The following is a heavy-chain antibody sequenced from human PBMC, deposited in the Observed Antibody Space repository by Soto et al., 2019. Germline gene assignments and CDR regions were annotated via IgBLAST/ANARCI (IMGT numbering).Heavy chain of an antibody. D-gene: IGHD6-13*01. CDR2: ISGSGGST. V-gene: IGHV3-23*01. CDR1: GFTFSSYA. CDR3: AKGKVDSSSWFPFDY. Sequence: GGSLRLSCAASGFTFSSYAMSWVRQAPGKGLEWVSAISGSGGSTYYADSVKGRFTISRDNSKNTLYLQMNSLRAEDTAVYYCAKGKVDSSSWFPFDYWGQGTLVTVSS. J-gene: IGHJ4*02.